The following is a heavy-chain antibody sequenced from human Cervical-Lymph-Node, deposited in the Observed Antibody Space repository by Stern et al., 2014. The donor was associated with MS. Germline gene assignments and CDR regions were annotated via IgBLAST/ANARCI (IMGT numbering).Heavy chain of an antibody. D-gene: IGHD5-12*01. V-gene: IGHV1-46*01. CDR1: GYIFTTYY. CDR2: INPSGGAT. CDR3: ARGGSMTTMTSGHWFDP. J-gene: IGHJ5*02. Sequence: DQLVESGAEVKKPGASVKVSCKASGYIFTTYYMYWVRQAPGQGLEWMGIINPSGGATSSAQKFQGRVTMTRDTSTSTVYLELSNLTSDDTAVYYCARGGSMTTMTSGHWFDPWGQGTLVTVSS.